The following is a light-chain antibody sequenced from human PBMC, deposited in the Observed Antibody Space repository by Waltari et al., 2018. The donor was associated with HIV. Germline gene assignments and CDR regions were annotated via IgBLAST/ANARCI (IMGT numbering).Light chain of an antibody. CDR2: QDT. J-gene: IGLJ1*01. CDR1: TLAKQY. CDR3: QSIDSVGTFV. Sequence: SYELTQAPSVSVSPGQTARITCSDDTLAKQYAYWYQQKPGQAPELVMYQDTERPSGIPGRVSGARSGKTVTLTISRVQAAYYSYYYCQSIDSVGTFVFGTGTKVTVL. V-gene: IGLV3-25*03.